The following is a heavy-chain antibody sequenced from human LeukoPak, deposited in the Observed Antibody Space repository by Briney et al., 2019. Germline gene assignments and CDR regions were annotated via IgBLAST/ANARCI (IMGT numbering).Heavy chain of an antibody. D-gene: IGHD4-17*01. CDR3: ASRGGMTTVTPFVY. J-gene: IGHJ4*02. Sequence: PGGSLRFSGAASGFTFSSYGMHWVRQAPGQGLEWLAFIRYDGSNKDYADSVKGRFTISRDNSKNTLYLQMNSLRAEDTAVYYCASRGGMTTVTPFVYWGPGNLVTVSS. V-gene: IGHV3-30*02. CDR2: IRYDGSNK. CDR1: GFTFSSYG.